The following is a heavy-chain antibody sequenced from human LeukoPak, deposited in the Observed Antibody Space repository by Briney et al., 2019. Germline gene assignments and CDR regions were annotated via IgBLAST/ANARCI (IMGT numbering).Heavy chain of an antibody. CDR3: AREWSIATFDP. CDR2: ISSSSSYI. V-gene: IGHV3-21*01. D-gene: IGHD6-6*01. CDR1: GFTFSTFA. Sequence: GGSLRLSCAASGFTFSTFAMIWVRQPPGKGLEWVSSISSSSSYIYYADSVKGRFTISRDNAKNSLYLQMNSLRAEDTAVYYCAREWSIATFDPWGQGTLVTVSS. J-gene: IGHJ5*02.